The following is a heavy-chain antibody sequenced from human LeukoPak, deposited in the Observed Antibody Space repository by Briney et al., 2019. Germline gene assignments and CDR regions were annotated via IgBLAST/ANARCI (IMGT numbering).Heavy chain of an antibody. J-gene: IGHJ5*02. D-gene: IGHD2-2*01. V-gene: IGHV6-1*01. CDR3: ARRLTQYDCFDP. CDR1: GDGVSSNSVT. Sequence: SQTLSLTCAISGDGVSSNSVTWNWIRQSPSRGPEWLGRTYYRSTWYNDYAVSVRGRITVNPDTSKNQFSLHLNSVTPEDTAVYYCARRLTQYDCFDPWGQGILVTVSS. CDR2: TYYRSTWYN.